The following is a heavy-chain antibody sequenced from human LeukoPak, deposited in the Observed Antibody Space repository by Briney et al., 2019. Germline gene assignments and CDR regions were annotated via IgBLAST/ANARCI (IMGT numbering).Heavy chain of an antibody. V-gene: IGHV3-53*01. CDR1: EFIVSSYY. CDR2: MLTAGTT. D-gene: IGHD2-15*01. J-gene: IGHJ4*02. CDR3: AKVMDCSGGSCYWYYFDY. Sequence: PGGSLRLSCAASEFIVSSYYMSWVRQAPGKGLEWVSVMLTAGTTYYADSVKGRFTISRDNSKNTLYLQMNSLRAEDTAVYYCAKVMDCSGGSCYWYYFDYWGQGTLVTVSS.